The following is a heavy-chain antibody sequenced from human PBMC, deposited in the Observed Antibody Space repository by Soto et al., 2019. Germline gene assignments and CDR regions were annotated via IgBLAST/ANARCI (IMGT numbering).Heavy chain of an antibody. CDR1: GGTFSSYT. J-gene: IGHJ4*02. CDR2: IIPIFGVT. Sequence: QVQLVQSGAEVKKPGSSVKVSCKASGGTFSSYTITWVRQAPGQGLEWLGRIIPIFGVTNYAQKFQDRVTITAYRTTTTAYMDLSRQRSQDTAVYYCVRDWESTTQTWGFGDSWGQGTLVTVSS. V-gene: IGHV1-69*08. D-gene: IGHD1-1*01. CDR3: VRDWESTTQTWGFGDS.